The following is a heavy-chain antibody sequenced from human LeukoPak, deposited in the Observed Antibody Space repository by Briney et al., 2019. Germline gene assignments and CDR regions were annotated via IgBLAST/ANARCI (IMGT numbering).Heavy chain of an antibody. D-gene: IGHD3-22*01. CDR1: GGSISSYY. CDR3: ARDYDSSAGY. J-gene: IGHJ4*02. V-gene: IGHV4-59*01. Sequence: PSETLSLTCTVSGGSISSYYWSWIRQPPGKGLEWIGYIYYSGSTNYNPSLKSRVTISVDTSKNQFSLKLSSVTAADTAVYYCARDYDSSAGYWGQGTLVTVSS. CDR2: IYYSGST.